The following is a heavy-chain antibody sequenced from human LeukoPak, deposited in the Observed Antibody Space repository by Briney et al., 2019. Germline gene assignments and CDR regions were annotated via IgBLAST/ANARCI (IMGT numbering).Heavy chain of an antibody. D-gene: IGHD3-16*02. CDR1: GGSFSGYY. CDR3: ARGARTYYDYVWGSYRYTVGFDY. V-gene: IGHV4-34*01. CDR2: INHSGST. J-gene: IGHJ4*02. Sequence: PSETLSLTCAVYGGSFSGYYWSWIRQPPGKGQEWIGEINHSGSTNYNPSLKSRVTISVDTSKNQFSLKLSSVTAADTAVYYCARGARTYYDYVWGSYRYTVGFDYWGQGTLLPVSS.